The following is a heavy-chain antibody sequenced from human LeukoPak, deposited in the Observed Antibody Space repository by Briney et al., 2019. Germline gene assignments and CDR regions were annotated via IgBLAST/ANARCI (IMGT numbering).Heavy chain of an antibody. D-gene: IGHD5-18*01. V-gene: IGHV1-46*01. CDR2: INPSSGST. CDR1: GYTFTTYY. Sequence: ASVKVSCKASGYTFTTYYMHWVRPAPGQGHPWMGIINPSSGSTSYAQKFQGRVTMTRDTSTSTVYMELSSLRSEDTAIYYCARVLGAHRYGSIDHWGQGTLVTVSS. J-gene: IGHJ4*02. CDR3: ARVLGAHRYGSIDH.